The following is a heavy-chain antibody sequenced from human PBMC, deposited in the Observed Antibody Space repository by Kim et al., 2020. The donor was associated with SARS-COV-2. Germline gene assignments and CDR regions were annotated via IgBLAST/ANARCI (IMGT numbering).Heavy chain of an antibody. V-gene: IGHV4-59*13. CDR2: IYYSGST. Sequence: SETLSLTCTVSGGSISSYYWSWIRQPPGKGLEWIGYIYYSGSTNYNPSLKSRVTISVDTSKNQFSLKLSSVTAADTAVYYCAREGSSGYLGIDYWGQGTLVTVSS. J-gene: IGHJ4*02. D-gene: IGHD3-22*01. CDR1: GGSISSYY. CDR3: AREGSSGYLGIDY.